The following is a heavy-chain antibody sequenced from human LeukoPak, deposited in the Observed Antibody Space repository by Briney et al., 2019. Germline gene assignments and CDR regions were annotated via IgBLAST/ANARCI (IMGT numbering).Heavy chain of an antibody. V-gene: IGHV3-21*01. CDR3: AREEPDYYDSSGYYTYYFDY. CDR2: ISSSSSYI. Sequence: GGSLRLSCAASGFTFSSYSMNWVRQAPGKGLEWVSAISSSSSYIYYADSVKGRFTISRDNAKNSLYLQMNSLRAEDTAVYYCAREEPDYYDSSGYYTYYFDYWGQGTLVTVSS. CDR1: GFTFSSYS. D-gene: IGHD3-22*01. J-gene: IGHJ4*02.